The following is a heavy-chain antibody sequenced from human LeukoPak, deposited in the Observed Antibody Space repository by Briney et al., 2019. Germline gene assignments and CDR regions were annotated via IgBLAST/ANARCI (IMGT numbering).Heavy chain of an antibody. CDR3: ARDRRIFWSGNTRGWFDP. Sequence: SVKVSCKASGGTFSSYAISWVRQAPGQGLEWMGGIIPIFGTANYAQKFQGRVTITADESTSTAYMELSSLRSEDTAVYYCARDRRIFWSGNTRGWFDPWGQGTLVTVSS. D-gene: IGHD3-3*01. CDR1: GGTFSSYA. CDR2: IIPIFGTA. J-gene: IGHJ5*02. V-gene: IGHV1-69*13.